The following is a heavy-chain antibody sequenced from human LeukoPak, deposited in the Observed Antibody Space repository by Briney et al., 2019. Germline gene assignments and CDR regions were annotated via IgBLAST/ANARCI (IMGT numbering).Heavy chain of an antibody. V-gene: IGHV3-33*08. CDR1: GFTFSSYS. Sequence: PGGSLRLSCAASGFTFSSYSMNWVRQAPGKGLEWVAVIWYDGSNKYYADSVKGRFTISRDNSKNTLYLQMNSLRAEDTAVYYCARDSAGPFDYWGQGTLVTVSS. D-gene: IGHD6-19*01. CDR3: ARDSAGPFDY. J-gene: IGHJ4*02. CDR2: IWYDGSNK.